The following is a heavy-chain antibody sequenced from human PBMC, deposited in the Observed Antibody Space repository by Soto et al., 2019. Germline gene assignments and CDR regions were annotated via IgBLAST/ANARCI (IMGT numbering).Heavy chain of an antibody. V-gene: IGHV1-69*01. CDR2: IIPMFGTP. J-gene: IGHJ6*02. Sequence: SVKVSCQASGGTFSIYAFSWVRQAPGQGLAWMGGIIPMFGTPNYAQKFQGRVTIIADESTSTAYMELSSLRSEDTAVYYCASANNWNYYGMDVWGQGTTVTVSS. CDR3: ASANNWNYYGMDV. CDR1: GGTFSIYA. D-gene: IGHD1-20*01.